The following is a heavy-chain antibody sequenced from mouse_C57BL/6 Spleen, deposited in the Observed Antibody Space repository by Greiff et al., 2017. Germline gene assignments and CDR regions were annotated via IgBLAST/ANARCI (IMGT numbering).Heavy chain of an antibody. J-gene: IGHJ2*01. CDR2: INPGSGGT. CDR1: GYAFTNYL. D-gene: IGHD1-1*01. CDR3: ARRFTTVVATDY. Sequence: QVQLQQSGAELVRPGTSVKVSCKASGYAFTNYLIEWVKQRPGQGLEWIGVINPGSGGTNYNEKFKGKATLTADKSSSTAYMQLSSLTSEDSAVYCCARRFTTVVATDYWGQGTTLTVSS. V-gene: IGHV1-54*01.